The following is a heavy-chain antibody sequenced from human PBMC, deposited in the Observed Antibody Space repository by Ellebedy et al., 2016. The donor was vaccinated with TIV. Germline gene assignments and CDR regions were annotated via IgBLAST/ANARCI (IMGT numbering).Heavy chain of an antibody. CDR2: FDPEEGET. Sequence: ASVKVSCXVSGYTLSELSIHWVRQAPGKGFQWVGSFDPEEGETIYAQKFQGRVTMTEDTTTDTAYMELSSLRSDDTAVYYCAGRIHSTMFRGSSAFDYWGQGTLVTVSS. D-gene: IGHD3-10*01. CDR3: AGRIHSTMFRGSSAFDY. J-gene: IGHJ4*02. V-gene: IGHV1-24*01. CDR1: GYTLSELS.